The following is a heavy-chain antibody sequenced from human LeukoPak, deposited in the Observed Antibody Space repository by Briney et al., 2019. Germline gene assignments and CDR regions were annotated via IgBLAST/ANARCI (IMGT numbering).Heavy chain of an antibody. Sequence: PSETLSLTCTVSGGSISSYYWSWIRQPPGKGLEWIGYIYYSGSTNYNPSLKSRVTISVDTSKNQFSLKLSSVTAADTAVYYCARRRDGYNRYYFDYWGQGTLVTVSS. CDR3: ARRRDGYNRYYFDY. D-gene: IGHD5-24*01. CDR2: IYYSGST. J-gene: IGHJ4*02. V-gene: IGHV4-59*01. CDR1: GGSISSYY.